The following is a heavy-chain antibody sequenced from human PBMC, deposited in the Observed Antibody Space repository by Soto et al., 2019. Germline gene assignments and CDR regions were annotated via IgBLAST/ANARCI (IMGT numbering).Heavy chain of an antibody. V-gene: IGHV3-7*05. J-gene: IGHJ4*02. D-gene: IGHD3-22*01. CDR2: IKPDGSEK. Sequence: PGGALRLSCAGSGFNFNNACMSWVLQAPGKGLESVANIKPDGSEKWYVESAKGRFTISRDNSKNTLYLKMNSLRADDTAVYYCARNYYDSGGGFDYWGQGTLVTVSS. CDR3: ARNYYDSGGGFDY. CDR1: GFNFNNAC.